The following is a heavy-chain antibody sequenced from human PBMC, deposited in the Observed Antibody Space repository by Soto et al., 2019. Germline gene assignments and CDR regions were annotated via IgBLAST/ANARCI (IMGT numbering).Heavy chain of an antibody. CDR3: SRGPGDNTGAYYQTYFDY. J-gene: IGHJ4*02. V-gene: IGHV3-33*01. CDR1: GFPFTKYN. Sequence: GGSLRLSCAAAGFPFTKYNMHWVRQAPGKGLEWVAFLWYDGSVEYYGDSVKGRFTISRDTSKSTLYLQMTSLRAEDTAVYYCSRGPGDNTGAYYQTYFDYWGQGALVTV. CDR2: LWYDGSVE. D-gene: IGHD3-22*01.